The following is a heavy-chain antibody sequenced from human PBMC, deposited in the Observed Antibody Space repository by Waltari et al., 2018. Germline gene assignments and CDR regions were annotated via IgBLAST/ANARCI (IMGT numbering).Heavy chain of an antibody. Sequence: QVQLVPSGAEVKKPGASVKVSCKASGYTFTSYDINWGRKATGQGLEWMGWMNPNSGNTGYAQKFQGRVTITRNTSISTAYMELSSLRSEDTAVYYCARGRDGYNFDDYWGQGTLVTVSS. CDR3: ARGRDGYNFDDY. D-gene: IGHD5-12*01. V-gene: IGHV1-8*03. CDR2: MNPNSGNT. J-gene: IGHJ4*02. CDR1: GYTFTSYD.